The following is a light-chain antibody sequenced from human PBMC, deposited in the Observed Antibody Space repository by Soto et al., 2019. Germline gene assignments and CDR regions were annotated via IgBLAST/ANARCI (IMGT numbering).Light chain of an antibody. CDR2: DVS. Sequence: QSVLNQPASVSGSPGQSITISSTGTSSDVGGYNYVSWYQQHPGKAPKLMIYDVSNRPSGVSNRFSGSKSGNTASLTISGLQAEDEADYYCSSYTSSSTPVFGTGTKVTVL. V-gene: IGLV2-14*01. CDR3: SSYTSSSTPV. CDR1: SSDVGGYNY. J-gene: IGLJ1*01.